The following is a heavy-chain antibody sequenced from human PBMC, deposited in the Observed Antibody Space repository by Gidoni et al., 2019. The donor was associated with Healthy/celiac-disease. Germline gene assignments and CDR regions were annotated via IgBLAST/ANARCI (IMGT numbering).Heavy chain of an antibody. CDR2: ISYDGSNK. Sequence: QVQLVESGGGVVQPGRSLRLSCAASGFTFSSYGMHWVRQAPGKGLEWVAVISYDGSNKYYADSVKGRFTISRDNSKNTLYLQMNSLRAEDTAVYYCAKASGGAYSGYDFDYWGQGTLVTVSS. CDR3: AKASGGAYSGYDFDY. V-gene: IGHV3-30*18. D-gene: IGHD5-12*01. J-gene: IGHJ4*02. CDR1: GFTFSSYG.